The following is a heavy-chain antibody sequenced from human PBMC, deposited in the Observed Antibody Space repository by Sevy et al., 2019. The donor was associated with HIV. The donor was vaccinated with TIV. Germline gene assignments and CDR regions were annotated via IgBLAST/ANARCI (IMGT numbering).Heavy chain of an antibody. D-gene: IGHD1-26*01. CDR1: GGSISSSSYY. Sequence: SETLSLTCTVSGGSISSSSYYWGWIRQPPGKGLEWIGSIYYSGSTYYNPSLKSRVTISVDTSKNQFSLKLSSVTAADTALYYCARHMRVGYSGSSSRGIDYWGQGTLVTVSS. V-gene: IGHV4-39*01. J-gene: IGHJ4*02. CDR3: ARHMRVGYSGSSSRGIDY. CDR2: IYYSGST.